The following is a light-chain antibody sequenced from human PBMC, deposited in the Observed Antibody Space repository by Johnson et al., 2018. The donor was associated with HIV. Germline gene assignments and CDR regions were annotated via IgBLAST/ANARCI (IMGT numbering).Light chain of an antibody. Sequence: QAVLTQPPSVSAAPGQKVTISCSGSSSNIGNSYVSWYQQLPGTAPKLLIYDNNKRPSGIPDRFSGSKSGTSATLGITGLQTGEEADYYCGSWDSSLSANVFGTGTKVTGL. V-gene: IGLV1-51*01. CDR3: GSWDSSLSANV. CDR1: SSNIGNSY. J-gene: IGLJ1*01. CDR2: DNN.